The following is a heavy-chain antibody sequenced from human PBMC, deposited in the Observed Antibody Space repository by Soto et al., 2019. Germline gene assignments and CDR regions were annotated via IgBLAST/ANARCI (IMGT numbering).Heavy chain of an antibody. J-gene: IGHJ4*02. CDR1: GDAFSNYI. V-gene: IGHV1-69*01. D-gene: IGHD1-26*01. CDR2: IIPMFGTP. Sequence: QVQLVQSGAEVKKPGSSVKVSCKASGDAFSNYIFDWVRQAPGQGLEWMGGIIPMFGTPKYAQTFHDTVTISADVSTGTAHLELTSLRFEDTAVYYCARGRDQPPVGLYFDSWGEGTRVTVSS. CDR3: ARGRDQPPVGLYFDS.